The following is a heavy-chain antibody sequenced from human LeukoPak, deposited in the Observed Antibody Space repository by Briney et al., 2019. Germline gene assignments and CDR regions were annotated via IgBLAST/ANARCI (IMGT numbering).Heavy chain of an antibody. Sequence: GGSLRLSCAASGFTFSTYSMNWVRQAPGKGLEWVSYVTGSGRTIYYADSVKGRFTISRDNAKNSLYLQMNSLGDEDTAMYYCARGQQLAGTAFDYWGQGTLVTVSS. CDR1: GFTFSTYS. J-gene: IGHJ4*02. CDR3: ARGQQLAGTAFDY. D-gene: IGHD6-13*01. CDR2: VTGSGRTI. V-gene: IGHV3-48*02.